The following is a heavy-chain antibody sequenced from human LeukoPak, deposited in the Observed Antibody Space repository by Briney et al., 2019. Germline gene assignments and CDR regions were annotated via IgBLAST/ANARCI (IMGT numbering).Heavy chain of an antibody. CDR2: IIPIFGTA. CDR1: GGTFSSYA. CDR3: ASPVIPAFDAFDI. D-gene: IGHD3-16*02. J-gene: IGHJ3*02. V-gene: IGHV1-69*13. Sequence: SVKVSCKASGGTFSSYAISWVRQAPGQGLEWMGGIIPIFGTANYAQKFQGRVTITADESTSTAYMELSSLRSEDTAVYYCASPVIPAFDAFDIWGQGTMVTVSS.